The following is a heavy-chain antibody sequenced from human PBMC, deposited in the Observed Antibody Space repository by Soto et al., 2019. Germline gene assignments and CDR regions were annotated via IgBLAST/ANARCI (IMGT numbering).Heavy chain of an antibody. CDR1: GGSISSSSYY. D-gene: IGHD3-22*01. CDR2: IFYNGNT. Sequence: SETLSLTCTVSGGSISSSSYYWGWIRQPPGKGLEWIGSIFYNGNTYYNPSLESRVTISVDTSKNQFSLKLSSVTAADTAVYYCARSSAVITTLDYFDYWGQGTLVTVSS. J-gene: IGHJ4*02. V-gene: IGHV4-39*01. CDR3: ARSSAVITTLDYFDY.